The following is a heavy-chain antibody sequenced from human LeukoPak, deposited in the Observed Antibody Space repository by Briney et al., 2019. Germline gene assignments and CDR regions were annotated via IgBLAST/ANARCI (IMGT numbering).Heavy chain of an antibody. CDR3: VKDRNGYNRPGEF. V-gene: IGHV3-23*01. Sequence: GGSLRLSCAAPGFNFGSCAMNWVRQAPGKGLDWVSAISGSGSDTYYADSVKGRFTISRDNSTNTLYLQMNSLGAEDTALYYCVKDRNGYNRPGEFWGQGTPVTVSS. D-gene: IGHD5-24*01. CDR2: ISGSGSDT. J-gene: IGHJ4*02. CDR1: GFNFGSCA.